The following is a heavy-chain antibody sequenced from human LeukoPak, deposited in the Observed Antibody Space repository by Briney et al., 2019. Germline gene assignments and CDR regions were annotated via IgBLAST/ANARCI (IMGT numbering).Heavy chain of an antibody. CDR1: GGSISSGSYY. V-gene: IGHV4-61*02. J-gene: IGHJ4*02. D-gene: IGHD3-3*01. Sequence: PSQTLSLTCTVSGGSISSGSYYWSWIRQPAGKGLEWIGRIYTSGSTNYNPSLKSRVSISVDTSKNQFSLKLSSVTAADTAVYYCARDRHDFWSGYSFYFDYWGQGTLVTVSS. CDR3: ARDRHDFWSGYSFYFDY. CDR2: IYTSGST.